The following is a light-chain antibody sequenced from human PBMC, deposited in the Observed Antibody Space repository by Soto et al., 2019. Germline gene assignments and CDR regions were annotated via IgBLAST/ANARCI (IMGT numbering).Light chain of an antibody. V-gene: IGKV1-27*01. Sequence: DIQMTQSPSSLSASVGDRVTIACRASQGISNSFAWYQQKPGKVPKLLIYTAYTLRSGVPSRFSGSGSGTDFTLTISSLQPEDVATYYCQKYDSAPWTFGQGTKVEIK. CDR3: QKYDSAPWT. CDR1: QGISNS. J-gene: IGKJ1*01. CDR2: TAY.